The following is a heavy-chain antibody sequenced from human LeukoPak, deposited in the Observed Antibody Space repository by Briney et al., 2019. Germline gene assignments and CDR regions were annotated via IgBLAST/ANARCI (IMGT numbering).Heavy chain of an antibody. CDR2: ISYSGST. Sequence: LQTPSLTCTVSGGSVNSGGYYWSWIRQHPGKGLEWIGYISYSGSTYYNPSLKSRLTISLDTSKNQFSLRLSSVNAADAAVYFCAVGPHHYFDSWGQGTLVTVSS. CDR1: GGSVNSGGYY. V-gene: IGHV4-31*03. CDR3: AVGPHHYFDS. J-gene: IGHJ4*02.